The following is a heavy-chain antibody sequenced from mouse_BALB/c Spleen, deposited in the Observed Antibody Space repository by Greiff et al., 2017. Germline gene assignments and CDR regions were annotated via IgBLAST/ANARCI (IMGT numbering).Heavy chain of an antibody. Sequence: VKLEESGPGLVAPSQSLSLTCTASGFSLTSYGVHWVRQPPGKGLEWLGVIWAGGSTNYNSALMSRLSICKDNSKSQVFLKMNSLQTDDTAMYYCARSSMVRYAMDYWGQGTSVTVSS. V-gene: IGHV2-9*02. CDR1: GFSLTSYG. D-gene: IGHD2-10*02. CDR3: ARSSMVRYAMDY. CDR2: IWAGGST. J-gene: IGHJ4*01.